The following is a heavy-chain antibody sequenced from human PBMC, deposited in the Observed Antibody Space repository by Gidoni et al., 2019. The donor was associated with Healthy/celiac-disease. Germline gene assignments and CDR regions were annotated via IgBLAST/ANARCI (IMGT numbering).Heavy chain of an antibody. CDR2: RWYDGSNK. CDR1: GFTFSSYG. J-gene: IGHJ6*02. V-gene: IGHV3-33*01. CDR3: ARDPPWGSGSYYNVMDV. D-gene: IGHD3-10*01. Sequence: QVQLVESGGGVVQPGRSLRLSCAASGFTFSSYGMHWVRQAPGKGLEWVAVRWYDGSNKYYADSVKGRFTISRDNSKNTLYLQMNSLRAEDTAVYYCARDPPWGSGSYYNVMDVWGQGTTVTVSS.